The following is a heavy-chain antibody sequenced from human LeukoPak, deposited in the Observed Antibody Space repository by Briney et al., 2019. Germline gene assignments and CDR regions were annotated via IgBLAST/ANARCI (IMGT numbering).Heavy chain of an antibody. J-gene: IGHJ4*02. Sequence: SQTLSLTCAVSGGSISSGGYSWSWIRQPPGKGLEWIGYIYHSGSTYYNPSLKSRVTISVDRSKNQFSLKLSSVTAADTAVCYCARVSGVGCSSTSCYFFDYWGQGTLVTVSS. V-gene: IGHV4-30-2*01. CDR3: ARVSGVGCSSTSCYFFDY. CDR2: IYHSGST. D-gene: IGHD2-2*01. CDR1: GGSISSGGYS.